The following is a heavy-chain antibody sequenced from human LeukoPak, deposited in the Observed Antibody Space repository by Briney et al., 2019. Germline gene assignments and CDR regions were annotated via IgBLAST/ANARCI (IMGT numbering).Heavy chain of an antibody. CDR2: IKQDGSEK. Sequence: GSLRLSCVTSPGYGFTTHWMNWVRQAPGRGLEWVANIKQDGSEKSYLDSVRGRFTISRDNAKSSLYLLMNDLRADDTAIYYCARDEEQLNIWGQGTMVTVSS. CDR1: PGYGFTTHW. J-gene: IGHJ3*02. V-gene: IGHV3-7*01. D-gene: IGHD6-13*01. CDR3: ARDEEQLNI.